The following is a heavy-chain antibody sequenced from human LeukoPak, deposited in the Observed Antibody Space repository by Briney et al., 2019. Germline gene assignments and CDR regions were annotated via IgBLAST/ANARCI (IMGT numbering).Heavy chain of an antibody. CDR2: ISAYNGNT. V-gene: IGHV1-18*01. D-gene: IGHD3-3*01. Sequence: ASVKVSCKASGYTFTSYGISWVRPAPGQGLEWMGWISAYNGNTNYAQKLQGRVTMTTDTSTRTAYMKLRSLRSDDTAVYYCARTITIFGVVPYYLHYWRQGTLVSVSS. J-gene: IGHJ4*02. CDR1: GYTFTSYG. CDR3: ARTITIFGVVPYYLHY.